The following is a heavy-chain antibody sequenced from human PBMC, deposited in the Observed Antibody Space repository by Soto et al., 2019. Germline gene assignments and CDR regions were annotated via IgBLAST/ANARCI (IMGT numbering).Heavy chain of an antibody. J-gene: IGHJ4*02. D-gene: IGHD3-22*01. CDR2: ISGSGGST. CDR3: AKFYDSSGYQKYDY. Sequence: GGFLRLSCAASGFTCSSYAMSWVRQAPGKGLEWVSAISGSGGSTYYADSVKGRFTISRDNSKNTLYLQMNSLRAEDTAVYYCAKFYDSSGYQKYDYWGQGTLVTVSS. CDR1: GFTCSSYA. V-gene: IGHV3-23*01.